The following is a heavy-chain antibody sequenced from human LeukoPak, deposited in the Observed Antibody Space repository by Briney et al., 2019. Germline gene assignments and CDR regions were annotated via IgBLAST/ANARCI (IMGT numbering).Heavy chain of an antibody. D-gene: IGHD3-3*01. CDR2: INQDGSAK. Sequence: GGSLRLSCAASGFTFSGSWMSWVRQAPGKGLEWVANINQDGSAKNYLDSVKGRFTISIDRGKNSLYLQMDSLRDEDTAVYYCARELSWSGRDYWGQGTLVTVSS. V-gene: IGHV3-7*01. CDR1: GFTFSGSW. CDR3: ARELSWSGRDY. J-gene: IGHJ4*02.